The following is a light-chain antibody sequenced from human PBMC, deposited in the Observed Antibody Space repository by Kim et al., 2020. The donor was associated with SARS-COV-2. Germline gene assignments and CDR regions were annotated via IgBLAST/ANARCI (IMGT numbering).Light chain of an antibody. CDR1: SLRSYY. J-gene: IGLJ2*01. CDR2: GKN. V-gene: IGLV3-19*01. Sequence: LGQTVRITCQGDSLRSYYASWYQQKPGQAPVLVIYGKNNRPSGIPDRFSGSSSGNTASLTITGAQAEDEADYYCNSRDSSGNHITVFGGGTQLTVL. CDR3: NSRDSSGNHITV.